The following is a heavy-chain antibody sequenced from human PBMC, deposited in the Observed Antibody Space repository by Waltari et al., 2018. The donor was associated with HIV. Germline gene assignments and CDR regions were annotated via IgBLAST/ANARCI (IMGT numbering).Heavy chain of an antibody. Sequence: QVQLVQSGAEVKPPGASVKVSCKASGYTFTNHGISWVRQAPGQGLEWLGWISAYNGDTNSAQKFLVRVTMTTDTSTTTAYMELTSLKSDDAAVYYCARGGQYYDFWGQGTLVTVSS. V-gene: IGHV1-18*01. CDR2: ISAYNGDT. J-gene: IGHJ4*02. D-gene: IGHD3-10*01. CDR1: GYTFTNHG. CDR3: ARGGQYYDF.